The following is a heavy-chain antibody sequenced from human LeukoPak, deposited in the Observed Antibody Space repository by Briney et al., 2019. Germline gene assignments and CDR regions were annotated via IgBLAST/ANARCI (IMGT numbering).Heavy chain of an antibody. J-gene: IGHJ5*02. Sequence: SETLSLTCAVYGGSLSGYYWSWIHQPPGKGLEWIGEINHSGSTNYNPSLKSRVTISVDTSNNQFSLKLSSVTASDTAVYYCARARGWFGELRKRWFDPLDQGNLVTVSS. CDR3: ARARGWFGELRKRWFDP. V-gene: IGHV4-34*01. CDR2: INHSGST. CDR1: GGSLSGYY. D-gene: IGHD3-10*01.